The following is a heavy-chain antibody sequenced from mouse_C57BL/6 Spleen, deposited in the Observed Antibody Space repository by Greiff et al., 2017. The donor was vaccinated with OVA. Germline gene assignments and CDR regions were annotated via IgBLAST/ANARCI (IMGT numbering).Heavy chain of an antibody. CDR2: INPNNGGT. CDR3: ARRIYSYWYFDV. J-gene: IGHJ1*03. V-gene: IGHV1-26*01. D-gene: IGHD2-1*01. Sequence: VQLQQSGPELVKPGASVKISCKASGYTFTDYYMNWVKQSHGKSLEWIGDINPNNGGTSYNQKFKGKATLTVDKSSSTAYMELRSLTSEDSAVYYCARRIYSYWYFDVWGTGTTVTVSS. CDR1: GYTFTDYY.